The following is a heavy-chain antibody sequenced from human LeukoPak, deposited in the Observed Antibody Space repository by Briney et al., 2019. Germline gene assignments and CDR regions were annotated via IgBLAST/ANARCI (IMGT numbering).Heavy chain of an antibody. D-gene: IGHD2-2*02. J-gene: IGHJ6*02. V-gene: IGHV1-18*01. CDR1: GYTFTSYG. CDR2: SSAYNGNT. Sequence: GASVKVSCKASGYTFTSYGISWVRQAPGQGLEWRGWSSAYNGNTNYAQKLQGRVTMTTDTSTSTAYMELRSLRSDDTAVYYCARDIVVVPAAIADYYYGMDVWGQGTTVTVSS. CDR3: ARDIVVVPAAIADYYYGMDV.